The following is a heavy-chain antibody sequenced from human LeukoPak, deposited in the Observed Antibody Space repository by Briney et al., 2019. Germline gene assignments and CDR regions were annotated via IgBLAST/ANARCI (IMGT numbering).Heavy chain of an antibody. CDR2: ISSSSTI. Sequence: GGSLRLSCTASGFTFGDYAMSWFRQAPGKGLEWVSYISSSSTIYYADSVKGRFTISRDNSKNTLYLQMNSLRAEDTALYYCAKDRGQLLNDAFDIWGQGTMVAVSS. D-gene: IGHD2-2*01. CDR1: GFTFGDYA. J-gene: IGHJ3*02. V-gene: IGHV3-69-1*02. CDR3: AKDRGQLLNDAFDI.